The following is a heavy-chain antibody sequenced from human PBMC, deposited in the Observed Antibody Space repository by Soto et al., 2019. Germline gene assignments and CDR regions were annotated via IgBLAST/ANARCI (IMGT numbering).Heavy chain of an antibody. V-gene: IGHV1-2*02. D-gene: IGHD3-10*01. CDR2: INPNSGGT. Sequence: ASVKVSCKASGYTFTGYYMHWVRQAPGQGLEWMGWINPNSGGTNYAQKFQGRVTMTRDTSISTAYMELSRLRSDDTAVYYCARDIYGGITMVRDHFNYWGQGTLVTVCS. CDR3: ARDIYGGITMVRDHFNY. CDR1: GYTFTGYY. J-gene: IGHJ4*02.